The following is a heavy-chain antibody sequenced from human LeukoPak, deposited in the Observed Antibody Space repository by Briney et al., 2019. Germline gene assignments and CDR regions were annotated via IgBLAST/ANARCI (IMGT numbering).Heavy chain of an antibody. Sequence: QAGGSLRLSCAASGFTFRGYSMDGVRQAPGKGRGGISYISSNSRTIHYAESVKGRFTISRDNGDNSLFLQLSGLTDEDTAVYYCARDGIMGEWDYYFDSWGQGTMVTVSS. CDR2: ISSNSRTI. CDR1: GFTFRGYS. J-gene: IGHJ4*02. CDR3: ARDGIMGEWDYYFDS. V-gene: IGHV3-48*02. D-gene: IGHD3-16*01.